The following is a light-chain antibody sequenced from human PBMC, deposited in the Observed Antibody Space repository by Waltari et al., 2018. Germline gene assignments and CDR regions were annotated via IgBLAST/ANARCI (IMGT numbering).Light chain of an antibody. Sequence: DIVMTKSQDSLAVSLGERATIHCKSSQNVLRSCNNKSCLAWFQQKPGQPPKLLIYWASTRESVVPDRFSASESGTDFTLTISSLQAEDVAVYYCQQYHPSSSFTFGQVTKLEIK. J-gene: IGKJ2*01. V-gene: IGKV4-1*01. CDR2: WAS. CDR1: QNVLRSCNNKSC. CDR3: QQYHPSSSFT.